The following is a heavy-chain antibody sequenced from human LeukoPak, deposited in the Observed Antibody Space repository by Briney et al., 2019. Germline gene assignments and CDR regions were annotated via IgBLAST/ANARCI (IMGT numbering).Heavy chain of an antibody. Sequence: GGSLRLSCVAFGFTFSNYGIHWVRQAPGKGLEWVAFIRNDGKYKDYADSVKGRFTISRDNSKNTLFLQMDSLRAEDTSVYFCAKAKQWFGDFDYWGQGTLVTVSS. D-gene: IGHD3-10*01. CDR3: AKAKQWFGDFDY. V-gene: IGHV3-30*02. J-gene: IGHJ4*02. CDR1: GFTFSNYG. CDR2: IRNDGKYK.